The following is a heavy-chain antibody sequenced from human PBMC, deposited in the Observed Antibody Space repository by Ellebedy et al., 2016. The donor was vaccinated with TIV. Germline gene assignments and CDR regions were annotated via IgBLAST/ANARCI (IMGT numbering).Heavy chain of an antibody. CDR1: GYTFTSYA. CDR3: ASTEGIFGEAGHYYYGMDV. J-gene: IGHJ6*02. Sequence: ASVKVSCXASGYTFTSYAMHWVRQAPGQRLEWMGWINAGNGNTKYSQKFQGRVTITRDTSASTAYMELSSLRSEDTAVYYCASTEGIFGEAGHYYYGMDVWGQGTTVTVSS. V-gene: IGHV1-3*01. D-gene: IGHD3-10*01. CDR2: INAGNGNT.